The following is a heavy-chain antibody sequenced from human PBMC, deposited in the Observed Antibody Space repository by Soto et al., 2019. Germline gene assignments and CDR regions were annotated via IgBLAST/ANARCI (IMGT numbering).Heavy chain of an antibody. Sequence: GGSLRLSCAASGFTFSSYAMHWVRQAPGKGLEWVAVISYDGSNKYYADSVKGRFTISRDNSKNTLYLQMNSLRAEDTAVYYCARGPGIIAVAGKKVGGNWFDPWGQGTLVTVSS. J-gene: IGHJ5*02. CDR1: GFTFSSYA. V-gene: IGHV3-30-3*01. D-gene: IGHD6-19*01. CDR2: ISYDGSNK. CDR3: ARGPGIIAVAGKKVGGNWFDP.